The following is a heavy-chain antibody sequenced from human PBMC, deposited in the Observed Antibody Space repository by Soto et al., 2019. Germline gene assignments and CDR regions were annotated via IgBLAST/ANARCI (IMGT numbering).Heavy chain of an antibody. Sequence: SVKVSCKASGGTFSSYAISWVRQAPGQGLEWMGGIIPIFGTTNYAQKFQGRVTITADESTSTAYMELSSLRSEDTAVYYCARTTVVVAHPLDYWGQGTLVTVSS. CDR1: GGTFSSYA. D-gene: IGHD3-22*01. CDR2: IIPIFGTT. J-gene: IGHJ4*02. CDR3: ARTTVVVAHPLDY. V-gene: IGHV1-69*13.